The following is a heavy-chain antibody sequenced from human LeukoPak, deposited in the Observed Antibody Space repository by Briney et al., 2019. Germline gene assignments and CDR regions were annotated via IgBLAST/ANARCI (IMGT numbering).Heavy chain of an antibody. D-gene: IGHD5-18*01. CDR3: ARHGYNYGSSFGWFDP. V-gene: IGHV3-30*04. CDR2: ISYDGSNK. J-gene: IGHJ5*02. CDR1: GFTFSSYA. Sequence: GRSLRLSCAASGFTFSSYAMHWVRQAPGKGLEWVAVISYDGSNKYYADSVKGRFTISRDNAKNSLYLQMNSLRAEDTAVYYCARHGYNYGSSFGWFDPWGQGTLVTVSS.